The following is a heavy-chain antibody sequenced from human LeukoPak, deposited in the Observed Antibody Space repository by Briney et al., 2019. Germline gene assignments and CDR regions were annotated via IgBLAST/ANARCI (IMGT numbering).Heavy chain of an antibody. J-gene: IGHJ5*02. CDR3: AREKWFGELPPSNWFDP. V-gene: IGHV1-69*05. Sequence: SVKVSRKASGGTFSSYAISWVRQAPGQGLEWMGRIIPIFGTANYAQKFQGRVTITTDESTSTAYMELSSLRSEDTAVYYCAREKWFGELPPSNWFDPWGQGTLVTVSS. D-gene: IGHD3-10*01. CDR1: GGTFSSYA. CDR2: IIPIFGTA.